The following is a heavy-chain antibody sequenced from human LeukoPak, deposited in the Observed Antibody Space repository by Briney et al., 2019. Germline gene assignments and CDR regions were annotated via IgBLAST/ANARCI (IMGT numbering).Heavy chain of an antibody. D-gene: IGHD5-18*01. CDR1: GFTLSEYS. Sequence: PGGSLRLSCAASGFTLSEYSMTWVRQAPGQGLEWISFLTSGGVSAFYADSVRGRFTVSRDDARNSLSLYMNIPRADDTAVYYCASSLNTVMVSPYYLEYWGPGTLVTVSS. V-gene: IGHV3-11*04. J-gene: IGHJ4*02. CDR2: LTSGGVSA. CDR3: ASSLNTVMVSPYYLEY.